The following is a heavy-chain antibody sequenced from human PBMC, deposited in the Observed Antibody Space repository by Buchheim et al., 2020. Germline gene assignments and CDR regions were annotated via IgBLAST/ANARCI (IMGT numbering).Heavy chain of an antibody. CDR2: IIPILGIA. V-gene: IGHV1-69*04. J-gene: IGHJ4*02. D-gene: IGHD6-19*01. CDR3: ARDIIAVASYGIPYFDY. CDR1: GGTFSSYA. Sequence: QVQLVQSGAEVKKPGSSVKVSCKASGGTFSSYAISWVRQAPGQGLEWMGRIIPILGIANYAQKFQGRVTITADKSTSTAYMELSSLRSEGTAVYYCARDIIAVASYGIPYFDYWGQGTL.